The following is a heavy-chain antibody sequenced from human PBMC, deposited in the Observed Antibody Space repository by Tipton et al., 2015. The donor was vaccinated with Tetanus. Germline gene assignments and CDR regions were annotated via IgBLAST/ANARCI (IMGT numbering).Heavy chain of an antibody. CDR2: ISGTSSYI. CDR1: GFTFSNYK. CDR3: VSGSALDY. J-gene: IGHJ4*02. Sequence: SGFTFSNYKMNWVRQAPGKGLEWISSISGTSSYIDYADSVKGRFTISRDNAKSSLYLQMTNLGAEDTALYFCVSGSALDYWGQGTLVTVSS. D-gene: IGHD6-25*01. V-gene: IGHV3-21*01.